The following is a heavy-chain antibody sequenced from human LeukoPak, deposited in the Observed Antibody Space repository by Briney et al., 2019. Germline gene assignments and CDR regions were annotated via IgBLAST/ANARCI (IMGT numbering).Heavy chain of an antibody. CDR2: INPNSGGT. J-gene: IGHJ6*02. CDR3: AREMIAVAPNYYYYYGMDV. CDR1: GYTFTGYY. D-gene: IGHD6-19*01. Sequence: ASVKVSCKASGYTFTGYYMHWVRQAPGQGLEWMGWINPNSGGTNYAQKFQGRVTMTRDTSISTAYMELSRLRSDDTAVYYCAREMIAVAPNYYYYYGMDVWGQGTMVTVSS. V-gene: IGHV1-2*02.